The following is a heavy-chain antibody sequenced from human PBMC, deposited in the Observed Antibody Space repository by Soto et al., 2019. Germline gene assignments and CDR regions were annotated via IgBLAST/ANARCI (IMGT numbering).Heavy chain of an antibody. CDR1: GGSISSYY. V-gene: IGHV4-59*01. J-gene: IGHJ4*02. D-gene: IGHD5-12*01. CDR2: IYYSGST. CDR3: ARSAGGYAWNPHSK. Sequence: SETLSLTCTVSGGSISSYYWSWIRQPPGKGLEWIGYIYYSGSTNYNPSLKSRVTISVDTSKNRFSLKLNSVTAADTALYYCARSAGGYAWNPHSKWGQGTLVTVSS.